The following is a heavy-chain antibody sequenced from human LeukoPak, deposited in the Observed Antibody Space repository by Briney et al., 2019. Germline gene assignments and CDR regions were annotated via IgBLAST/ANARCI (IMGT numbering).Heavy chain of an antibody. V-gene: IGHV4-34*01. Sequence: SETLSLTCAVYGGSFSGYYWNWIRQPPGKGLEWIGEINHSGSTTYNPSLKSRVTISVDTSKNQFSLKLSSVTAADTAVYYCATSPATSRNYWGQGTLVTVSS. J-gene: IGHJ4*02. CDR1: GGSFSGYY. D-gene: IGHD2-15*01. CDR3: ATSPATSRNY. CDR2: INHSGST.